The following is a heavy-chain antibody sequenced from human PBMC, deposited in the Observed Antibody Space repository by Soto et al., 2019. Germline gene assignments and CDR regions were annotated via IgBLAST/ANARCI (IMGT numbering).Heavy chain of an antibody. J-gene: IGHJ4*02. Sequence: QVQLVQSGAEVKKPGASVKVSCKASGYTFTTYGMSWVRQAPGQGLDWMGWMSTYNGNTKYAERLQGRVTMTTDTTTSTAYMELRSLRSDDTAVYYCARGPTDYYDNSGDYFLDYWGQGTLVTVSS. CDR2: MSTYNGNT. CDR1: GYTFTTYG. CDR3: ARGPTDYYDNSGDYFLDY. D-gene: IGHD3-22*01. V-gene: IGHV1-18*01.